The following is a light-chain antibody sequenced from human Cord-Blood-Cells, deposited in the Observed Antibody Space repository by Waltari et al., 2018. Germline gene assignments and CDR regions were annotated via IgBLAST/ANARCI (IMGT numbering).Light chain of an antibody. CDR2: AAS. CDR3: QQLNSYPLT. J-gene: IGKJ4*01. V-gene: IGKV1-9*01. CDR1: QGISSY. Sequence: DIQLTQSPSFLSASVGDRVTITCRASQGISSYLAWYQQKPGKAPKLRIYAASTLQSGVPSRCSGSGSGTEFTLTISSLQPEDFATYYCQQLNSYPLTFGGGTKVEIK.